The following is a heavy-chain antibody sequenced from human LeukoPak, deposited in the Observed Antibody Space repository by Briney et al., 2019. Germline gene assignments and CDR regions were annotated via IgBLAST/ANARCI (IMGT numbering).Heavy chain of an antibody. CDR1: GGSITTPSW. J-gene: IGHJ4*02. D-gene: IGHD5-12*01. CDR3: ARYHSGYDDY. V-gene: IGHV4-4*02. Sequence: PSETLSLTCAVSGGSITTPSWWIWVCQPPGKGLEWIGEIYHDGNTDYNPSLKSRLTISLDTSKNQFSLKLTSVTAADTALYYCARYHSGYDDYWGQGILVTVSS. CDR2: IYHDGNT.